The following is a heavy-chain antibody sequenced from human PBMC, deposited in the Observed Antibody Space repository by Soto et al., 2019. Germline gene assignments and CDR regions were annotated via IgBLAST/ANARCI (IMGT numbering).Heavy chain of an antibody. V-gene: IGHV3-23*01. D-gene: IGHD2-2*02. J-gene: IGHJ6*02. Sequence: EVQLLESGGGLVQPGGSLRLSCAASGFTFSGYAMSWVRQAPGKGLEWVSGISNSGDSTYNADSVKGRFTISRDNSKNTLYLQMTSLRVEDTAVYYCAKVDSGCGSPRCYTYGMDVWGQGTTVTVSS. CDR3: AKVDSGCGSPRCYTYGMDV. CDR1: GFTFSGYA. CDR2: ISNSGDST.